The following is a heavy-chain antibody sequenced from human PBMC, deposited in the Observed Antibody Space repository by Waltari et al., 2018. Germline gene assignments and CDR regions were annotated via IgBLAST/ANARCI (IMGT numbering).Heavy chain of an antibody. V-gene: IGHV4-61*09. Sequence: QVQLQESGPGLVKPSQTLSLTCTVSGGSISSGSYYWSWIRQPAGKGLEWIGYIYTSGITNYNPSLNSRVTISVDTSKNQFSLKLSSVTAADTAVYYCARDTLRQTRGYYYYGMDVWGQGTTVTVSS. J-gene: IGHJ6*02. D-gene: IGHD3-10*01. CDR3: ARDTLRQTRGYYYYGMDV. CDR2: IYTSGIT. CDR1: GGSISSGSYY.